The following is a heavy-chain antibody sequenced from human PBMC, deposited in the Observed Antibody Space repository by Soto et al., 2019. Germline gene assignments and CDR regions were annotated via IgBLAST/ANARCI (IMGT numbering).Heavy chain of an antibody. CDR2: IWYDGSNK. V-gene: IGHV3-33*01. CDR1: GFTFSSYG. Sequence: QVQLVESGGGVVQPGRSLRLSCAASGFTFSSYGMHWVRQAPGKGLEWVAVIWYDGSNKYYADSVKGRFTISRDNSKNTLYLQMNSVRDEDTAVYYCARDGYCSGGSCYSVPVFDYWGQGTLVTVSS. CDR3: ARDGYCSGGSCYSVPVFDY. J-gene: IGHJ4*02. D-gene: IGHD2-15*01.